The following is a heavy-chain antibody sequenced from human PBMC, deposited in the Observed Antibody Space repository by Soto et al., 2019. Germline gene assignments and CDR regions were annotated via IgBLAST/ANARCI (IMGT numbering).Heavy chain of an antibody. Sequence: QVQLVESGGGVVQPGRSLRLSCAASGFTFSSYAMHWVRQAPGKGLEWVAVISYDGSNKYYADSVKGRFTIARDNSKDTLYLQMNSLRGEDTAVYYCARGLRSFGVVTYFDYWGQGTLVTVSS. CDR2: ISYDGSNK. CDR3: ARGLRSFGVVTYFDY. V-gene: IGHV3-30-3*01. J-gene: IGHJ4*02. D-gene: IGHD3-3*02. CDR1: GFTFSSYA.